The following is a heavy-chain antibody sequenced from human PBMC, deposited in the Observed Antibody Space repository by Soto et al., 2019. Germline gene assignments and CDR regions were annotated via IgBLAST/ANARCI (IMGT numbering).Heavy chain of an antibody. CDR3: AAGIAAAGYYGMDV. D-gene: IGHD6-13*01. CDR1: GGSISSSSYY. CDR2: IYYSGST. Sequence: SETLSLTCTVSGGSISSSSYYWGWIRQPPGKGLEWIGSIYYSGSTYYNPSLKSRVTISVDTSKNQFSLKLSSVTAVDTAVYYCAAGIAAAGYYGMDVWGQGTTVTVSS. V-gene: IGHV4-39*01. J-gene: IGHJ6*02.